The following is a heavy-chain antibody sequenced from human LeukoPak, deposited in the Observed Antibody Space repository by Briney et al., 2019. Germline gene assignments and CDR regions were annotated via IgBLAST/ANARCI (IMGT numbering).Heavy chain of an antibody. D-gene: IGHD7-27*01. CDR3: AKEPTGDKSFDS. Sequence: SETLSLTCTVSGASISRTTYYWGWFRQPPGKGLEWIATMFYSGYTYYNPSLKSRVTISIDTSENQVSRKLSFVTAADTALYYCAKEPTGDKSFDSWGQGTLVTVSS. CDR2: MFYSGYT. V-gene: IGHV4-39*07. J-gene: IGHJ4*02. CDR1: GASISRTTYY.